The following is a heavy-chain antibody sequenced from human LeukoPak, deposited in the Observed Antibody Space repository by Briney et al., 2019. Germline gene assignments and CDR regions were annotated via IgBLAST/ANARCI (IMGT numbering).Heavy chain of an antibody. CDR1: GFTFSSYS. CDR2: ISSSSSTI. CDR3: ARDQHGLYSSGYAFDI. J-gene: IGHJ3*02. V-gene: IGHV3-48*01. D-gene: IGHD6-19*01. Sequence: GGSLRLSCAASGFTFSSYSMNWVRQAPGKGLEWVSYISSSSSTIYYADSVKGRFTISRDNAKNSLYLQMNSLRAEDTAVYYCARDQHGLYSSGYAFDIWGQGTMVTVSS.